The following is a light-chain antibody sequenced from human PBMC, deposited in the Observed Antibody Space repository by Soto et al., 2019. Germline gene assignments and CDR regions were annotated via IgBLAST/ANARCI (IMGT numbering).Light chain of an antibody. CDR3: QQYGSSPRT. Sequence: EIVLTQSPGTLSLSPGGRATLSCRASQSVSNNYLAWYQQKPGQAPRLLIYGASNRATGIPDRFSGSGSGTDFTLTISRLEPEDFAVYYCQQYGSSPRTFGQGTKVDIK. CDR1: QSVSNNY. CDR2: GAS. V-gene: IGKV3-20*01. J-gene: IGKJ1*01.